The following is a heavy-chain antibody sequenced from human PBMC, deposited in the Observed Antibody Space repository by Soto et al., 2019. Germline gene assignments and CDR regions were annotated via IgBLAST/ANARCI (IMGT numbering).Heavy chain of an antibody. D-gene: IGHD3-3*01. CDR3: ARVRFLDVYDIDH. Sequence: QIQLLQSGPEVKEPGASVKVSCKTSGYTFASHSVTWVRQAPGQGLEWLGRIDTNDGRTQYAPSFQGRVTMTTDTYTETAFLEVRSLRTDDTAMYYCARVRFLDVYDIDHWGQGTPVSVSS. J-gene: IGHJ4*02. CDR1: GYTFASHS. V-gene: IGHV1-18*01. CDR2: IDTNDGRT.